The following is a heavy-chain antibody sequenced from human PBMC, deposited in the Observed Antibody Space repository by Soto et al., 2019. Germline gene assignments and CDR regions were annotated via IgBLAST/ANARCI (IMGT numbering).Heavy chain of an antibody. CDR1: GFTFSSYA. CDR3: ARVATVGLYDYIWGSYRSPHYYFDY. V-gene: IGHV3-64*01. J-gene: IGHJ4*02. D-gene: IGHD3-16*02. CDR2: ISSNGGST. Sequence: GGSLRLSCAASGFTFSSYAMHWVRQAPGKGLEYVSAISSNGGSTYYANSVKGRFTISRDNSKNTLYLQMGSLRAEDMAVYYCARVATVGLYDYIWGSYRSPHYYFDYWGQGTLVTVSS.